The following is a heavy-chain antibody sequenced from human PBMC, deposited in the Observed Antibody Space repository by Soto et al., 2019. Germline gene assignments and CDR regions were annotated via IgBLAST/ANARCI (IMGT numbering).Heavy chain of an antibody. D-gene: IGHD3-9*01. J-gene: IGHJ4*02. CDR1: GGSFSGYY. Sequence: PSETLSLTCAVYGGSFSGYYWSWIRQPPGKGLEWIGEINHSGSTNYNPSLKSRVTISVDTSKNQFSLKLSSVTAADTAVYYCARVRERYCDWLSPSVAKSFDYWGQGTLVTVSS. CDR3: ARVRERYCDWLSPSVAKSFDY. CDR2: INHSGST. V-gene: IGHV4-34*01.